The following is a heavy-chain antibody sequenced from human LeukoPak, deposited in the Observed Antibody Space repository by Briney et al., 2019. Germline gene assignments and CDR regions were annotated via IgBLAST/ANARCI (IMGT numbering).Heavy chain of an antibody. CDR3: ARGGDYSDY. CDR1: GFTVSSNY. Sequence: PGGSLRLSCAASGFTVSSNYMSWVRQAPGKGLEWVANLKQDGGEKYYVDSVKGRFTISRDNAKNSLYLQMNSLRAEDTAVYYCARGGDYSDYWGQGTLVTVSS. J-gene: IGHJ4*02. V-gene: IGHV3-7*01. CDR2: LKQDGGEK. D-gene: IGHD4-17*01.